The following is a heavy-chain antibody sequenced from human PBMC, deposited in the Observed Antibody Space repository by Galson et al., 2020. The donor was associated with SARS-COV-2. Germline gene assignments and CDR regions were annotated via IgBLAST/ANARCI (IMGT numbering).Heavy chain of an antibody. CDR3: VRNYDSSVGTLDY. D-gene: IGHD3-22*01. Sequence: GGSLRLSCAASGFTFSSYGMHWVRQAPGKGLEWVTIVWHDGNNKYYADSVKGRFTISKDNSKNTVYLQMNSLRAEDTAVYYCVRNYDSSVGTLDYWGQGTLVTVSS. J-gene: IGHJ4*02. CDR2: VWHDGNNK. V-gene: IGHV3-33*01. CDR1: GFTFSSYG.